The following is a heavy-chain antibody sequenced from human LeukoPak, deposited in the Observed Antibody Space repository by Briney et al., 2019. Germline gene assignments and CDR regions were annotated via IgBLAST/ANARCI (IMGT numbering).Heavy chain of an antibody. CDR3: ARVTRYADWRDHDYMDV. Sequence: SETLSLTCTVPDGSISGDRYYWGWFRQPPGKGPEWIGNIHYSGRVYYSASLQSRATISVDTSKNQFPLKLNSLTAADTAVYFCARVTRYADWRDHDYMDVWGKGTTVIVSS. J-gene: IGHJ6*03. CDR2: IHYSGRV. V-gene: IGHV4-39*06. D-gene: IGHD4-17*01. CDR1: DGSISGDRYY.